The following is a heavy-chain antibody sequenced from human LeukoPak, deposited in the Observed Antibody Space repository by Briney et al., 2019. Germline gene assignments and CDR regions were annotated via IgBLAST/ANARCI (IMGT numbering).Heavy chain of an antibody. J-gene: IGHJ4*02. CDR2: IYYSGST. D-gene: IGHD2-8*02. CDR1: GGSISSYY. Sequence: PSETLSLTCTVSGGSISSYYWSWIRQPPWKGLEWIGYIYYSGSTNYNPSLKSRVTISVDTSKNQFSLKLSSVTAADTAVYYCARYTGFSNEAYYFDYWGQGTLVTVSS. CDR3: ARYTGFSNEAYYFDY. V-gene: IGHV4-59*08.